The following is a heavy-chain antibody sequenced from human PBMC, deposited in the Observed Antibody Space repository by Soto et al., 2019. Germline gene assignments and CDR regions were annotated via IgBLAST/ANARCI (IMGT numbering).Heavy chain of an antibody. D-gene: IGHD1-1*01. V-gene: IGHV4-59*01. CDR3: ARFRRNEYYYYYYMDV. CDR1: GGSISSYY. J-gene: IGHJ6*03. Sequence: SETLSLTCTVSGGSISSYYWSWIRQPPGKGLEWIGYIYYSGSTNYNPSLKSRVTISVDTSKNQFSLKLSSVTAADTAVYYCARFRRNEYYYYYYMDVWGKGTTVTVSS. CDR2: IYYSGST.